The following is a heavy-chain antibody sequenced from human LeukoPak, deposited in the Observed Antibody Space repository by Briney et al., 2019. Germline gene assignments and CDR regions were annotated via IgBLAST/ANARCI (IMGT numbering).Heavy chain of an antibody. CDR3: ARDNYDSMFGY. CDR1: GFSFSNYE. D-gene: IGHD3-22*01. J-gene: IGHJ4*02. CDR2: ISSSGSTI. V-gene: IGHV3-48*03. Sequence: GGSLRLSCAASGFSFSNYEMNWVRQAPGKGLQWISYISSSGSTIYYADSVKGRFTISRDNAKNSLYLQMNSLRAEDTAVYYYARDNYDSMFGYWGQGTLVTVSS.